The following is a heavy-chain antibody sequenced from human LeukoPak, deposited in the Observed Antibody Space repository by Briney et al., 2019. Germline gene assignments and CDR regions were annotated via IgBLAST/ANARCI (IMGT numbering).Heavy chain of an antibody. J-gene: IGHJ3*02. D-gene: IGHD1-14*01. Sequence: GSLRLSCAASGFRFSYHDMHWVRQAPGKGVEFVSSIGAAGAHTFYADSVKGRFTISRDNFQSTMYLQMDGLRPEDSAVYYCARELGGTNTGGFDIWGQGTVVTVSS. CDR3: ARELGGTNTGGFDI. CDR1: GFRFSYHD. V-gene: IGHV3-64*02. CDR2: IGAAGAHT.